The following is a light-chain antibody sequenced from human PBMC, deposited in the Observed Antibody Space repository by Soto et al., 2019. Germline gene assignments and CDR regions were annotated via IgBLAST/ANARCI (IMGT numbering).Light chain of an antibody. J-gene: IGKJ4*01. CDR3: QQSYSTPLT. CDR1: QSISSY. Sequence: DLQMTQSPSSLSASVGDRVTITCRASQSISSYLNWYQQKPGNAPQLLIYAASSLQSGVPSRFSGSGSGTDFTLTISSLQPEDFATYYCQQSYSTPLTFGGGTKVEIK. CDR2: AAS. V-gene: IGKV1-39*01.